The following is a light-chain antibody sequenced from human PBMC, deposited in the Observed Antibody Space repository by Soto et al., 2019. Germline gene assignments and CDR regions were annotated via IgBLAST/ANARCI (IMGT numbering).Light chain of an antibody. CDR2: DVS. J-gene: IGLJ1*01. CDR1: SSDAGGYKD. Sequence: QSALTQPASVSGYPGQSITISCTGTSSDAGGYKDVSWYQQHPGKAPKFMIYDVSKRPSGVSNRFSGSKSGNTASLTISGLQAEDEADYYCCSYTTSNTLKIVFGTGTKLTVL. CDR3: CSYTTSNTLKIV. V-gene: IGLV2-14*01.